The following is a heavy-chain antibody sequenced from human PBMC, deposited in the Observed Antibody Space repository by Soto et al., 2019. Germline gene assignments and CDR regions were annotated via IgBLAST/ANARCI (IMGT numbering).Heavy chain of an antibody. CDR2: INHGGST. CDR1: GESFIGYY. CDR3: ARTDIVSTNWFDP. J-gene: IGHJ5*02. D-gene: IGHD5-12*01. Sequence: QVHLQQWGAGLLKPSETLSLTCAVYGESFIGYYWTWIRQSPGKGLEWIGEINHGGSTNYNPSLKSLVTISIDTSKNQFYLKLTSVTAAETSVYYCARTDIVSTNWFDPWGQGTLFTVSS. V-gene: IGHV4-34*01.